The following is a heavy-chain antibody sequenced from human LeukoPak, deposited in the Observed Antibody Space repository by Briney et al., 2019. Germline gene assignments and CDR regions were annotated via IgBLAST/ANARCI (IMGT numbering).Heavy chain of an antibody. D-gene: IGHD5-12*01. V-gene: IGHV3-23*01. CDR2: ISCSGGST. J-gene: IGHJ6*02. Sequence: GGSLRLSCAASGFTFNSYAMSWVRQAPGKGLEWVSAISCSGGSTYYADSVKGRFTISRDNSKNTLYLQMNSLRAEDTAVYYCAKDRHSAYVFDYYYGMDVWGQGTTVTVSS. CDR1: GFTFNSYA. CDR3: AKDRHSAYVFDYYYGMDV.